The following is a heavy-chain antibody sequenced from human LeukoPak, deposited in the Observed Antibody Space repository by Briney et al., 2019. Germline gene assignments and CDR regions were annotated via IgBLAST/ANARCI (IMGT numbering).Heavy chain of an antibody. Sequence: ASVKVSCKASGYTFTSYGISWVRQAPGQGLEWMGWISAYNGNTNYAQKLQGRVTMTTDTSTSTAYMELRSLRSDDTAVYYCARDWWGPDVATSSNWFDPWGQGTLVTVSS. J-gene: IGHJ5*02. CDR3: ARDWWGPDVATSSNWFDP. V-gene: IGHV1-18*01. D-gene: IGHD2-15*01. CDR2: ISAYNGNT. CDR1: GYTFTSYG.